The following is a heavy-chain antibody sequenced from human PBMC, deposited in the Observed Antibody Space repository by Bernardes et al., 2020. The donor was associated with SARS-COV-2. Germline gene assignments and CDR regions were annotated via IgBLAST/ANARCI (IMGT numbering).Heavy chain of an antibody. J-gene: IGHJ5*02. CDR3: ARQHCSSTSCYNWFDP. CDR2: ISSSSSYT. Sequence: GGSLRLSCAASGFTFSSYAMSWVRQAPGKGLEWVSYISSSSSYTNYADSVKGRFTISRDNAKNSLYLQMNSLRAEDTAVYYCARQHCSSTSCYNWFDPWGQGTLVTVSS. V-gene: IGHV3-11*03. D-gene: IGHD2-2*01. CDR1: GFTFSSYA.